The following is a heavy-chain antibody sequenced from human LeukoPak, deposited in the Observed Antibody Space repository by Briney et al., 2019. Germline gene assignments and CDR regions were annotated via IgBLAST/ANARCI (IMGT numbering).Heavy chain of an antibody. J-gene: IGHJ4*02. V-gene: IGHV4-59*01. CDR3: ARARGWYYFDY. CDR2: IYYGGST. Sequence: SETLSLTCSVSGGSISGYYWSWIRQPPGKGLEWIGFIYYGGSTNYNPSLKSRVTISVDTSKNQFSLKLSSVTAADTAVYYCARARGWYYFDYWGQGTLVTVSS. D-gene: IGHD6-19*01. CDR1: GGSISGYY.